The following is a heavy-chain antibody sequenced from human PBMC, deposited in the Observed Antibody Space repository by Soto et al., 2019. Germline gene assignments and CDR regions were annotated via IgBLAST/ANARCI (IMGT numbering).Heavy chain of an antibody. CDR3: ARDSETLGPRANDALDI. CDR2: INAGSGNT. D-gene: IGHD3-3*02. Sequence: QAQLVQSGAEMKKPGASVKVSCKAAGYTFSTYTMNWVRQAPGQSLEWMGWINAGSGNTKYSQNFQGRVSITRDTSASKVYMELTGLTSEETAMYYCARDSETLGPRANDALDIWGQGTMVYVSA. V-gene: IGHV1-3*01. J-gene: IGHJ3*02. CDR1: GYTFSTYT.